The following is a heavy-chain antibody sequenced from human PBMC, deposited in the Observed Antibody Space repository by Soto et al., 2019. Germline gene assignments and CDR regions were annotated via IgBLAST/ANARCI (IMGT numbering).Heavy chain of an antibody. CDR3: ARQGYCSGGSCYQNWFDP. Sequence: GESLKISCKGSGYSFTSYWISWVRQMPGKGLEWMGRFDPSDSYTNYSPSFQGHVTISADKSISTAYLQWSSLKASDTAMYYCARQGYCSGGSCYQNWFDPWGQGTLVTVSS. D-gene: IGHD2-15*01. V-gene: IGHV5-10-1*01. J-gene: IGHJ5*02. CDR1: GYSFTSYW. CDR2: FDPSDSYT.